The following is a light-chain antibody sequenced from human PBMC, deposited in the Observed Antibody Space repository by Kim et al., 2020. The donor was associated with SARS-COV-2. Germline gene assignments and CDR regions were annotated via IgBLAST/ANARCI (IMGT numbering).Light chain of an antibody. CDR3: QQCNRCPWT. Sequence: ETVLTQSPGTLSLSPGERANLSCRASQSLSSTFLAWHQQKPGQAPRLLIYEPSTRATGIPDRFSGSGSGTDFTLTISTLEPEDFAVYYCQQCNRCPWTFGQGTQMDIK. CDR2: EPS. CDR1: QSLSSTF. V-gene: IGKV3-20*01. J-gene: IGKJ1*01.